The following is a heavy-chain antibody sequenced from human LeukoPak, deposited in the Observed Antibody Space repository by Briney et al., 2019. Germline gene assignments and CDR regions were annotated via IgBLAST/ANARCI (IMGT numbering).Heavy chain of an antibody. D-gene: IGHD3-10*01. CDR3: ARDPFGELPK. V-gene: IGHV3-48*01. J-gene: IGHJ4*02. CDR1: GFTFISYS. Sequence: GGSLRLSCAASGFTFISYSMNWVRQAPGKGLEWVSYISSSSSTIYYADSVKGRFTISRDNDKNSLYLQMNSLRAEDTAVYYCARDPFGELPKWGQGTLVTVSS. CDR2: ISSSSSTI.